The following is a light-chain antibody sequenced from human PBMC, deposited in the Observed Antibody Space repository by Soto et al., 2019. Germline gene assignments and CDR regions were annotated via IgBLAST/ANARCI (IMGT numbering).Light chain of an antibody. J-gene: IGKJ4*01. V-gene: IGKV1-9*01. CDR1: QGISDY. CDR2: GAS. Sequence: DIPLTQSPSFLSAPVGDRVTISCRASQGISDYLAWYQQKPGKAPKLLIYGASTLQSGVPSRFSGSASGTEFTLTISSLQPEDFATYFCQQFNAYPLTFGGGTKLEIK. CDR3: QQFNAYPLT.